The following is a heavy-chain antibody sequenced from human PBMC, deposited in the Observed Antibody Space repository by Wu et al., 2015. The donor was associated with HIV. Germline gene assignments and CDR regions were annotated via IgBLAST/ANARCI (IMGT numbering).Heavy chain of an antibody. V-gene: IGHV1-69*01. CDR2: IIPLFGTR. J-gene: IGHJ4*02. Sequence: QVQLVQSGAEVKKPGASVKVSCKASGSTFTGYYIHWVRQAPGQGLEWMGGIIPLFGTRDYAQIFQGRLTITTDESTSTAYMSLSGLKSDDTAVYYCATPRSPGFSSAWPTYFDYWGQGTLVTVSS. D-gene: IGHD6-19*01. CDR3: ATPRSPGFSSAWPTYFDY. CDR1: GSTFTGYY.